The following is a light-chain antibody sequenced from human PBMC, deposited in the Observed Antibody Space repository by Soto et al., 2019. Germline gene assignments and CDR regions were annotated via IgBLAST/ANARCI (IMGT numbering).Light chain of an antibody. CDR2: DVA. Sequence: QSVLTQPRSVSGSPGQSVTISCTGTSSDVDRYEYVSWYQQHPGKAPKLIIYDVAERPAGVPDRFSGSKSGNTASLTISGLQAEDEADYSCCSFAGSYSYVFGGGTKVTVL. V-gene: IGLV2-11*01. CDR3: CSFAGSYSYV. J-gene: IGLJ1*01. CDR1: SSDVDRYEY.